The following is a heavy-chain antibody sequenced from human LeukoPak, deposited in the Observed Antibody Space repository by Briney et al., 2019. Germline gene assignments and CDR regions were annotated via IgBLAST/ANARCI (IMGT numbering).Heavy chain of an antibody. Sequence: SETLSLTCTVSGGSISSYYWSWFRQPPGKGLEWIGYMYYSGITNYNPSLKSRVTISVDTSKNQFSLKLSSVTAADTAVYYCARRVAVAGNYYFDYWGQETLVTVSA. CDR3: ARRVAVAGNYYFDY. D-gene: IGHD6-19*01. V-gene: IGHV4-59*08. CDR2: MYYSGIT. CDR1: GGSISSYY. J-gene: IGHJ4*02.